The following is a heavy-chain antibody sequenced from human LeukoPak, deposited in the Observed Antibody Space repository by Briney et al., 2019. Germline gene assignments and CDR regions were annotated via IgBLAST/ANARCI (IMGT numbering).Heavy chain of an antibody. Sequence: PSETLSLTCTVSGDSISNYYWSWIRQSPGKKLEWIGYMYNRGSTTYNPSLKSRVTISTDTSKNQFSLRLTSVTAADTAVYYCARAEKAVTGTLDYLGQGTLITVSS. CDR3: ARAEKAVTGTLDY. CDR1: GDSISNYY. V-gene: IGHV4-59*01. CDR2: MYNRGST. J-gene: IGHJ4*02. D-gene: IGHD6-19*01.